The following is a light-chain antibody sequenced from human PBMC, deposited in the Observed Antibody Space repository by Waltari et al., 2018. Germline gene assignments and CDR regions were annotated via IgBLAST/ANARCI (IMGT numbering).Light chain of an antibody. V-gene: IGKV3-15*01. CDR2: GAS. CDR1: QSVSSN. J-gene: IGKJ1*01. Sequence: EIVMTQSPATLSVSPGERATLSCRASQSVSSNLAWYQQKPGQAPRLLIYGASTRATGIPARFSGSGSGTEFTLTISSLQSEEVAVYYCQQYNNWPPGRTFGQGTKVEIK. CDR3: QQYNNWPPGRT.